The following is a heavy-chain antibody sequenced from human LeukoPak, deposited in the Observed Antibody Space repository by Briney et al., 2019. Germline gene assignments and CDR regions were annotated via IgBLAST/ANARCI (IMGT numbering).Heavy chain of an antibody. CDR1: GYTFTSYD. CDR2: MNPNSGNT. D-gene: IGHD5-18*01. V-gene: IGHV1-8*03. CDR3: ARGQGYSYGYRVWFDP. J-gene: IGHJ5*02. Sequence: ASVKVSCKASGYTFTSYDINWVRQATGQGLEWMGWMNPNSGNTGYAQKFQGRVTITRNTSISTAYMELSSLRSEDTAVYYCARGQGYSYGYRVWFDPWGQGTLVTVSS.